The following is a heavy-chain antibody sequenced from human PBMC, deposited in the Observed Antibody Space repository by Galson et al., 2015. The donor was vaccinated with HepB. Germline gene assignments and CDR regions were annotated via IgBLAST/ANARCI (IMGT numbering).Heavy chain of an antibody. CDR1: GFRFRDHD. Sequence: SLRLSCAASGFRFRDHDMHWIRQAPGKGLEWVAVLSHDGSKKYYTDSVKGRFTVSRDNSRNSLFLQVDSLRAEDTAVYYCAREYFSWVTKGAYFFDYWGQGTVVTVSS. D-gene: IGHD4-17*01. V-gene: IGHV3-30*03. J-gene: IGHJ4*02. CDR2: LSHDGSKK. CDR3: AREYFSWVTKGAYFFDY.